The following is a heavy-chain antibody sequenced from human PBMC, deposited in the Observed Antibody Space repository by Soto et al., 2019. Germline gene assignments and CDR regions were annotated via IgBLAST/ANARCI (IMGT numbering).Heavy chain of an antibody. Sequence: QVPLVESGGGVVQPGKSLRLSCAASGFTFSIYAMHWVRQAPGKGLEWVAVISYDGSNQYYADSVKGRFTISRDNSKNTLFLQMNSLRTEDTAVYSCAREVRGAHNFDYWGQGTLVTVSS. CDR3: AREVRGAHNFDY. D-gene: IGHD3-10*01. CDR2: ISYDGSNQ. CDR1: GFTFSIYA. V-gene: IGHV3-30-3*01. J-gene: IGHJ4*02.